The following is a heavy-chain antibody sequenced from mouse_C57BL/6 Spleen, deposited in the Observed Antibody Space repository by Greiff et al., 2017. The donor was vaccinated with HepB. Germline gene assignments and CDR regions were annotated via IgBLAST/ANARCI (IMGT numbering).Heavy chain of an antibody. CDR1: GYTFTSYW. D-gene: IGHD2-5*01. Sequence: QVQLQQPGAELVKPGASVKLSCKASGYTFTSYWMHWVKQRPGQGLEWIGMIHPNSGSTNYNEKFKSKATLTVDKSSSTAYMQLSSLTSEDSAVYYFASYYSNLFRAMDYWGQGTSVTVSS. J-gene: IGHJ4*01. CDR3: ASYYSNLFRAMDY. CDR2: IHPNSGST. V-gene: IGHV1-64*01.